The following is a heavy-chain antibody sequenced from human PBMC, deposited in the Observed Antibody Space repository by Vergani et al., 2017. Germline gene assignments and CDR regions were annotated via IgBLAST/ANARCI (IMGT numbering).Heavy chain of an antibody. D-gene: IGHD5-12*01. V-gene: IGHV4-38-2*01. CDR3: VRGGGSGYLPFTFDY. Sequence: QVQLKESGPGLVKPSETLSLTCEVSGYTMTNGYYWGWIRQPPGKGLESIGSIYHSGGSYYSPSLKSRVTISLDRSRSPLSLTLTSLTAADTAMYYCVRGGGSGYLPFTFDYWGQGVMVTVSS. CDR2: IYHSGGS. J-gene: IGHJ4*02. CDR1: GYTMTNGYY.